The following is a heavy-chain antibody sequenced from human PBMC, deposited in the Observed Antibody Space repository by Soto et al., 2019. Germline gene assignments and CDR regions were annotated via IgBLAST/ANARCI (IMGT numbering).Heavy chain of an antibody. Sequence: QVQLVESGGGVVQPGRSLRLSCAASEFTFSRYTMHWIRQAPGKGLEWVAVISDDGSQKYHTDSVKGRFTISRDNFQNTLYLEMNGLRSEDTAVYYCARAESSSWHNFDYWGQGTLVTVSS. D-gene: IGHD6-13*01. CDR1: EFTFSRYT. J-gene: IGHJ4*02. V-gene: IGHV3-30-3*01. CDR2: ISDDGSQK. CDR3: ARAESSSWHNFDY.